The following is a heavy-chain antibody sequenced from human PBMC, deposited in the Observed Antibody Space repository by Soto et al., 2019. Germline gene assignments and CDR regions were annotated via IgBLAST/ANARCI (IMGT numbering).Heavy chain of an antibody. J-gene: IGHJ4*02. CDR1: GGTFSSYT. Sequence: QVQLVQSGAEVKKPGSSVKVSCKASGGTFSSYTISWVRQAPGQGLEWMGRIIPILGIANYAQKFQGRVTITADKSTGTAYMELSSLRSEDTAVYYCARGGCSGGSCYSDWVCFDYWGQGTLVTVSS. CDR2: IIPILGIA. V-gene: IGHV1-69*02. D-gene: IGHD2-15*01. CDR3: ARGGCSGGSCYSDWVCFDY.